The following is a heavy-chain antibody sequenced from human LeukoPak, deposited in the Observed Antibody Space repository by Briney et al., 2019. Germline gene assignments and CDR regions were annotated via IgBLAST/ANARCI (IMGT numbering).Heavy chain of an antibody. V-gene: IGHV3-23*01. CDR2: ISGSGGKT. J-gene: IGHJ4*02. D-gene: IGHD1-14*01. Sequence: GGSLRLSCAASRFNFRTYAMSWIRQAPGKGLEWVSAISGSGGKTYYADSVRGRFTISRDNSKNTLYLQMNSLRAEDTAVYYCAKETARPAGVFEYWGQGTRVTASS. CDR3: AKETARPAGVFEY. CDR1: RFNFRTYA.